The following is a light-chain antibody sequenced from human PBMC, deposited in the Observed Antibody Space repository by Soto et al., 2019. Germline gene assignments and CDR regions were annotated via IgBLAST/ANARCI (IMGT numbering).Light chain of an antibody. CDR2: AAS. J-gene: IGKJ3*01. CDR3: QKYSSVPV. CDR1: QGIRNF. Sequence: DIQMTQSPTSLSASVGDRVTITCRASQGIRNFVAWYQQKPGKAPKLLIYAASTLQSGVPSRFSGSGSGTDFTPTINMVQPEDVATYSCQKYSSVPVFGPGTKVEIK. V-gene: IGKV1-27*01.